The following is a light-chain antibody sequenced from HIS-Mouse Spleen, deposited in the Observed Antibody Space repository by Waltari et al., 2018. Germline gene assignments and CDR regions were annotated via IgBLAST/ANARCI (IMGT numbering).Light chain of an antibody. J-gene: IGLJ2*01. Sequence: QSALTQPASVSGSPGQSITISCTGTSSDVGSYNLVSWYQQHPGKATKLMIYEGSKRPSGVSNRFCGSKSGNTASLTISGLQAEDEADYYCCSYAGSSPYVVFGGGTKLTVL. CDR2: EGS. V-gene: IGLV2-23*01. CDR1: SSDVGSYNL. CDR3: CSYAGSSPYVV.